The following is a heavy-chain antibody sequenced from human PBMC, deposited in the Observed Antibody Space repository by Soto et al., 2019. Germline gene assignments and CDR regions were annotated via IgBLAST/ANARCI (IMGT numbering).Heavy chain of an antibody. CDR1: ADSFSSYG. CDR2: IIPIFVTT. D-gene: IGHD3-3*01. V-gene: IGHV1-69*01. J-gene: IGHJ4*02. CDR3: ARVFPDGWVEPGVVRGYLDT. Sequence: QVQLVQSGAEVKEPGSAVKVSCKAPADSFSSYGISWVRQAPGQGLEWMGGIIPIFVTTNYAEKFQGRVTIPADESTNTAYMALSSLRAEDTALYYCARVFPDGWVEPGVVRGYLDTWGRGTLVTVSS.